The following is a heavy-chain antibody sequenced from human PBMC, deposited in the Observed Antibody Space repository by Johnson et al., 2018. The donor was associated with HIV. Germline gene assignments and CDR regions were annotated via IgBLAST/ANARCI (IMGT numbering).Heavy chain of an antibody. V-gene: IGHV3-66*04. J-gene: IGHJ3*02. CDR2: IYSGGST. D-gene: IGHD3-10*01. CDR3: AKQGGSRLHLWVDAFDI. Sequence: VQLVESGGGLVQPGGSLRLSCAASGFTFSSYWMSWVRQAPGKGLEWVSVIYSGGSTYYADSVKGRFTISRDNSKNTLYLQMNSLRAEDTAVYYCAKQGGSRLHLWVDAFDIWGQGTMVTVSS. CDR1: GFTFSSYW.